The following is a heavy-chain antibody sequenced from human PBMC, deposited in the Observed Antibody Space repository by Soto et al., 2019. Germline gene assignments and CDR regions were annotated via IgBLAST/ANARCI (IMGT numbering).Heavy chain of an antibody. CDR1: GGSFSGYY. CDR2: INHSGSI. CDR3: ASGGAGPRREY. V-gene: IGHV4-34*01. Sequence: SETLSLTCAVYGGSFSGYYWTWIRQPPGKGLEWIGEINHSGSINYNPSLKSRVTISVDTSKNQFSLKLNSVTAADTAVYYCASGGAGPRREYWGQGSLVTVS. J-gene: IGHJ4*02. D-gene: IGHD1-1*01.